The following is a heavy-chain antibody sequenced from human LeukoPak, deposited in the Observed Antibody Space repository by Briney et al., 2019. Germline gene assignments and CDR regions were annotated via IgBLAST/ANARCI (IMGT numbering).Heavy chain of an antibody. Sequence: GGSLRLSCSASEFTFSIYSMNWVRQSPGKGLEWVSSMSSSSSYIYYADSVKGRFTISRDNAKNRLYLQMNSLRAEDTDVYYCARGLGAYWSGGSCTFDNWGQGTLVTVSS. V-gene: IGHV3-21*06. J-gene: IGHJ4*02. CDR2: MSSSSSYI. CDR3: ARGLGAYWSGGSCTFDN. D-gene: IGHD2-15*01. CDR1: EFTFSIYS.